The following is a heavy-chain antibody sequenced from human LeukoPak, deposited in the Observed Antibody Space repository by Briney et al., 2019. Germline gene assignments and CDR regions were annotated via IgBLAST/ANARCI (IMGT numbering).Heavy chain of an antibody. V-gene: IGHV4-39*01. J-gene: IGHJ4*02. CDR1: GGSISSSSYY. CDR3: ARLWDDYGDYRTSYFDY. CDR2: IYYSGST. Sequence: PSETLSLTCTVSGGSISSSSYYWGWIRQPPGKGLEWIGSIYYSGSTYYNPSLKSRVPISVDTSKNQFSLKLSSVTAADTAVYYCARLWDDYGDYRTSYFDYWGQGTLVTVSS. D-gene: IGHD4-17*01.